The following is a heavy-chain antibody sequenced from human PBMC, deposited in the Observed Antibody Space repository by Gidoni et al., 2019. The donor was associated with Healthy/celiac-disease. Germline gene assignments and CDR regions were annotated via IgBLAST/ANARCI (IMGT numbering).Heavy chain of an antibody. CDR3: AMGVVTLGRTLEYFDL. Sequence: QLQLQESGPGLVKPSETLSLTCLVPGGPISSSRYYWGWIRQPPGKGLDGIGSIYYGGSTCYNPSLRGRVTISVGTSKNEFSLELSSVAAADTAVDYCAMGVVTLGRTLEYFDLWGRGTLVTVSP. J-gene: IGHJ2*01. D-gene: IGHD2-21*02. CDR2: IYYGGST. CDR1: GGPISSSRYY. V-gene: IGHV4-39*01.